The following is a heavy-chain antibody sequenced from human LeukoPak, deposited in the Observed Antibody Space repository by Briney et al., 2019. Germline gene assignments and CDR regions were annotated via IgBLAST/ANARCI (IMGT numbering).Heavy chain of an antibody. J-gene: IGHJ6*02. CDR1: GFTFSSYA. Sequence: GRSLRLSCAASGFTFSSYAMSWVRQAPGKGLEWVSAISGGGTITYYADSVKGRFTISRDNSRTTLYLQMSSLRAEDTAVYHCAKRVPYSSGWYGTDVWGQGTTVTVSS. CDR2: ISGGGTIT. D-gene: IGHD6-19*01. V-gene: IGHV3-23*01. CDR3: AKRVPYSSGWYGTDV.